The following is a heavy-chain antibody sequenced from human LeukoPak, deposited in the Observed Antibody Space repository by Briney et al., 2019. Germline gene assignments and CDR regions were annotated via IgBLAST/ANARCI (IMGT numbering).Heavy chain of an antibody. J-gene: IGHJ3*02. Sequence: PGGSLRLSCAASGFIFSSYVMGWVRQAPGKGLEWVSYISSSSSTIYYADSVKGRFTISRDNAKNSLYLQMNSLRAEDTAVYYCARSQQYSSSRGAFDIWGQGTMVTVSS. D-gene: IGHD6-13*01. CDR2: ISSSSSTI. CDR1: GFIFSSYV. CDR3: ARSQQYSSSRGAFDI. V-gene: IGHV3-48*01.